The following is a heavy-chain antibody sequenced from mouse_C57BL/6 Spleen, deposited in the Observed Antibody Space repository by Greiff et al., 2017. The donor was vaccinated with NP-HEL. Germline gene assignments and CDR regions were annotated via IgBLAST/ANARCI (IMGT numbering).Heavy chain of an antibody. V-gene: IGHV1-53*01. D-gene: IGHD1-1*01. CDR1: GYTFTSYW. CDR2: INPSNGGT. CDR3: ARGGGSSLYAMDY. Sequence: QVQLQQPGTELVKPGASVKLSCKASGYTFTSYWMHWVKQRPGQGLEWIGNINPSNGGTNYNEKFKSKATLTVDKSSSTAYMQLSSLTSEASAVYYCARGGGSSLYAMDYWGQGTSVTVSS. J-gene: IGHJ4*01.